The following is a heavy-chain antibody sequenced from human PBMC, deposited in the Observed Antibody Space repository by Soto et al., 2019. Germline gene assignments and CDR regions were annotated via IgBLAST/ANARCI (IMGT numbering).Heavy chain of an antibody. Sequence: EVHLVESGGGLVQPGGSLRLSCVASGFTFDYYWMHWVRQAPGEGLMWVSRLQTDGSHPDYADSVKGRFTISRDNAKNTLYLQMNNLRVEDTGVYSCARGGDPDYWGQGTLVIVSS. J-gene: IGHJ4*02. D-gene: IGHD2-21*02. CDR2: LQTDGSHP. CDR3: ARGGDPDY. CDR1: GFTFDYYW. V-gene: IGHV3-74*01.